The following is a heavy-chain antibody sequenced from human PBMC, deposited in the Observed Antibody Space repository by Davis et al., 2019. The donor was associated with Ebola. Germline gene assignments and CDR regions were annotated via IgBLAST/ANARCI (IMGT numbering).Heavy chain of an antibody. V-gene: IGHV1-3*01. CDR2: INAGNGNT. CDR3: ASPREGWCDY. J-gene: IGHJ4*02. D-gene: IGHD2-21*01. CDR1: GYTFSNYA. Sequence: ASVKVSCKASGYTFSNYAIHWVRQAPGQRLEWMGWINAGNGNTKYSQKFQARVTITRDTSASTAYMELSSLRSEGTAVYYCASPREGWCDYWGQGTLVTVSS.